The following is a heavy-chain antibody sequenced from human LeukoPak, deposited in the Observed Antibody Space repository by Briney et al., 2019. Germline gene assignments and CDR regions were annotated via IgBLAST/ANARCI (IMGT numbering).Heavy chain of an antibody. V-gene: IGHV3-23*01. CDR1: GFTFKSYG. CDR3: ARKVAVAMDLDY. D-gene: IGHD5-18*01. J-gene: IGHJ4*02. CDR2: ISGAGSST. Sequence: GGSLRLSCAASGFTFKSYGMTWVRQVPRKGLEWVSSISGAGSSTKYADSVSGRFNISRDNSKNTLSHQMTGLRAEDTAVYYCARKVAVAMDLDYWGQGTLVTVSS.